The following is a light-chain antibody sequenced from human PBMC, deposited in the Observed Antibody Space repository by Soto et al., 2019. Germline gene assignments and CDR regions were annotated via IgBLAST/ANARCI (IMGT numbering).Light chain of an antibody. CDR2: AAS. J-gene: IGKJ1*01. CDR3: QQAKTFPRT. Sequence: DHQMTQSPSSVSASVGDRVTITCRATQDISSWLAWYQQKPGKAPKLLIHAASSLESGVPSRFSGSGSGTDFTLTISSLQPEDFAVYYCQQAKTFPRTFGQGTKVEIK. V-gene: IGKV1-12*01. CDR1: QDISSW.